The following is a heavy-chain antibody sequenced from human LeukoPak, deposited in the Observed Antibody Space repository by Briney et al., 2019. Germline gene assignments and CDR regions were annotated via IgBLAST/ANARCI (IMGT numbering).Heavy chain of an antibody. Sequence: QPGGSLRLSCAASGFTFSSYGMHWVRQAPGKGLEWVAVISYDGSNKYYADSVKGRFTISRDNSKNTVYLQMNSLRADDTAVYHCAKYSYISGNYHNVFDSWGQGTLVTVSS. V-gene: IGHV3-30*18. CDR1: GFTFSSYG. D-gene: IGHD3-10*01. J-gene: IGHJ4*02. CDR3: AKYSYISGNYHNVFDS. CDR2: ISYDGSNK.